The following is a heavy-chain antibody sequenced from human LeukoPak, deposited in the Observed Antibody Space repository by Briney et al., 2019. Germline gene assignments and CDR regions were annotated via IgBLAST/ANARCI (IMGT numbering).Heavy chain of an antibody. CDR2: IRYDGSDK. V-gene: IGHV3-30*02. CDR1: GFIFTDYG. J-gene: IGHJ4*02. D-gene: IGHD6-13*01. Sequence: PGGSLRLSCAASGFIFTDYGMHWVRQAPGKGLEGLTFIRYDGSDKYYADSVKGRFTISRDNSKNTLYLQMNSLTSEDTAVYYCAKEGIASKPSDLAHWGQGILLTVSS. CDR3: AKEGIASKPSDLAH.